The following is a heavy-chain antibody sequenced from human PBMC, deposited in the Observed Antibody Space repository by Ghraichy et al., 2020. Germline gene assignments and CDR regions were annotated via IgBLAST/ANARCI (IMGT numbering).Heavy chain of an antibody. J-gene: IGHJ4*02. V-gene: IGHV3-48*03. D-gene: IGHD1-1*01. Sequence: GGSLRLSCVASGFTFINYEMNWVRQVPGKGLEWISYISSSGSTMYYADSVKGRFTVSRDNAKNSIYLQLNSLRGEDSGVYYCARDLVMSGTDFDSWGQGTPVIVSS. CDR1: GFTFINYE. CDR3: ARDLVMSGTDFDS. CDR2: ISSSGSTM.